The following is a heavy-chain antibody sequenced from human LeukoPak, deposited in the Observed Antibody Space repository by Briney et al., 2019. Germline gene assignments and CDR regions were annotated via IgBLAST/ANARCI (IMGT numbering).Heavy chain of an antibody. CDR3: ARQAYGSGSYYNSFDY. CDR1: GGSFSGYY. V-gene: IGHV4-34*01. D-gene: IGHD3-10*01. Sequence: PSETLSLTCAVYGGSFSGYYWSWIRQPPGKGLEWIGEINHSGSTNYNPSLKSRVTISVDTSKNQFSLKLSSVTAVDTAVYYCARQAYGSGSYYNSFDYWGQGTLVTVSS. J-gene: IGHJ4*02. CDR2: INHSGST.